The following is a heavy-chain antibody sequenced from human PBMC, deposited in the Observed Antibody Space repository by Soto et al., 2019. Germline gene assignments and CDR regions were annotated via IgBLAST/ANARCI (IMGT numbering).Heavy chain of an antibody. CDR2: ISGFGGST. Sequence: EVYLWESGGGLVQRGGSLRLSCAASGFTFSSYSMSWVRQAPGTGLEWVSGISGFGGSTYYVDSVKGRFTISRDNSKNNLYLQINSLRAEDTAIYYCAKGRSDDWDDGYSYDYWGQGTLVTVSS. V-gene: IGHV3-23*01. D-gene: IGHD1-1*01. CDR1: GFTFSSYS. J-gene: IGHJ4*02. CDR3: AKGRSDDWDDGYSYDY.